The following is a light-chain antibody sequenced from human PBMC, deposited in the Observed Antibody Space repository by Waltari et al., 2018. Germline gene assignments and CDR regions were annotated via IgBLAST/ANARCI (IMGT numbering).Light chain of an antibody. Sequence: EIVLTQSLGTLSLSLGERGNLPCRASQSVGRSPCWYQQKHGQAPRLRIYDASTTATGTPDRFSGCGSGTDFSLTISRLEPEDFAVYYCQMYVRLPVTFGQGTKVEI. CDR2: DAS. J-gene: IGKJ1*01. CDR1: QSVGRSP. CDR3: QMYVRLPVT. V-gene: IGKV3-20*01.